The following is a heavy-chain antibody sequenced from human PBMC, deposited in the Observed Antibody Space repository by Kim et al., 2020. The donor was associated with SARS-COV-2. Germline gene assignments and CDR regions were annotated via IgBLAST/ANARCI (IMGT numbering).Heavy chain of an antibody. J-gene: IGHJ4*02. V-gene: IGHV1-8*01. CDR3: ARGLFGGGYIGSSDY. D-gene: IGHD1-26*01. CDR2: MTPNNGKT. Sequence: ASVKVSCKASGYTFSNYDINWVRQAPGQGLEWMGWMTPNNGKTGYAPKFQGRVTMTRNTSTSTAYMELSSLRSEDTAIYYCARGLFGGGYIGSSDYWTQGTLVTVSS. CDR1: GYTFSNYD.